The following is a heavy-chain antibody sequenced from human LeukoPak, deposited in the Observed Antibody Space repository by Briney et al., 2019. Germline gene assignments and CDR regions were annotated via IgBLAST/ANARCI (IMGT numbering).Heavy chain of an antibody. J-gene: IGHJ4*02. V-gene: IGHV1-8*03. CDR3: ARGRSTGYPYYFEY. D-gene: IGHD5-12*01. CDR1: GYTFTSYD. CDR2: MNPNSGST. Sequence: ATVKVSCKASGYTFTSYDINWVRQATGQGLEWMGWMNPNSGSTGYAQKFQGRVTITRNTSISTAYMELSGLRSEDTAVYYCARGRSTGYPYYFEYWGQGTLVTVSS.